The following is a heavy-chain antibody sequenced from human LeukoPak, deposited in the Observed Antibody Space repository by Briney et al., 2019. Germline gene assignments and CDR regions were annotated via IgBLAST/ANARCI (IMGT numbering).Heavy chain of an antibody. V-gene: IGHV1-8*02. Sequence: GASVKVSCKASGGTFSSYAISWVRQAPGQGLEWMGGMNPNSGNTGYAQKFQGRVTMTRNTSISTAYMELSSLRSEDTAVYYCARKGVIAAAGPWGQGTLVTVSS. J-gene: IGHJ5*02. CDR2: MNPNSGNT. D-gene: IGHD6-13*01. CDR3: ARKGVIAAAGP. CDR1: GGTFSSYA.